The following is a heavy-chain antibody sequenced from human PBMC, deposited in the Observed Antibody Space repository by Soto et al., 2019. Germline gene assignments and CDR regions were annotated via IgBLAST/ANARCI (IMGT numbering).Heavy chain of an antibody. CDR3: AREGGGCSSTSCYRGGDAFDI. Sequence: QVQLVQSGAEVKKPGASVKVSCKASGYTFTGHYMHWVRQAPGQGLEWMGWINPNSGGTNYAQKFQGRVTMTRDKSISTAYMELSGLRSDDTAVYYCAREGGGCSSTSCYRGGDAFDIWGQGTMVTVSS. D-gene: IGHD2-2*01. CDR1: GYTFTGHY. J-gene: IGHJ3*02. V-gene: IGHV1-2*02. CDR2: INPNSGGT.